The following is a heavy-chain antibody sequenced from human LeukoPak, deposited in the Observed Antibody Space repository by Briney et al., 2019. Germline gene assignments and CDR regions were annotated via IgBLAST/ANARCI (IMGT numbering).Heavy chain of an antibody. V-gene: IGHV5-51*07. CDR1: GYSFTCYW. CDR2: IYPGDSDT. J-gene: IGHJ4*02. D-gene: IGHD3-16*01. CDR3: VRLHHSIDPELTLGDIDY. Sequence: HGESLKISCKGSGYSFTCYWIGWVHQMPGKGLEWMGIIYPGDSDTRYSPSFQGQVTISADKSISTAYLQWSSLKASDTAMYYCVRLHHSIDPELTLGDIDYGGQGTLVTVSS.